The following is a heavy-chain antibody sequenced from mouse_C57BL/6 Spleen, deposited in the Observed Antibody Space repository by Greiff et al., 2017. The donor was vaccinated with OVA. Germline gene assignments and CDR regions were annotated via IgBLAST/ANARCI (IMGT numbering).Heavy chain of an antibody. CDR3: ARWGIYYDYADYAMDY. J-gene: IGHJ4*01. CDR2: INPNNGGT. Sequence: VQLQQSGPELVKPGASVKISCKASGYTFTDYYMNWVKQSHGKSLEWIGDINPNNGGTSYKQQYTSRATLTVDKSSSTAYMELRSLTSEDSAVYYCARWGIYYDYADYAMDYWGQGTSVTVSS. CDR1: GYTFTDYY. V-gene: IGHV1-26*01. D-gene: IGHD2-4*01.